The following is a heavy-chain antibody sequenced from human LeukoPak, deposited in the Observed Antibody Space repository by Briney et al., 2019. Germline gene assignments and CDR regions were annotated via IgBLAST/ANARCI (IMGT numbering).Heavy chain of an antibody. CDR3: GRTRCGRTSCYQYYYVDV. CDR2: IYYSGST. D-gene: IGHD2-2*01. V-gene: IGHV4-31*03. Sequence: SETLSLTCSVSGGSFNSGGYYWTWIHQHPGKGLEWIGYIYYSGSTYYNPSLKSRVTISVDTSKNQFSLKLSSVTAADTAVYYCGRTRCGRTSCYQYYYVDVWGKGTTVTVSS. J-gene: IGHJ6*03. CDR1: GGSFNSGGYY.